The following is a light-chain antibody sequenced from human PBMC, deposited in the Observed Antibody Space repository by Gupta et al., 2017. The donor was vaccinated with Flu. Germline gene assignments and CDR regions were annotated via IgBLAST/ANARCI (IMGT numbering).Light chain of an antibody. J-gene: IGKJ4*01. CDR1: QSLGVW. Sequence: DIQMTQSPSTLSASVGDRVTITCRASQSLGVWLAWYKQKPGTAPKLLIYMASTLEGGVPSRFSGSGYGTEFTLTISSRQPDDFASYYCQEYASEASITFGGGTKVEI. CDR3: QEYASEASIT. CDR2: MAS. V-gene: IGKV1-5*03.